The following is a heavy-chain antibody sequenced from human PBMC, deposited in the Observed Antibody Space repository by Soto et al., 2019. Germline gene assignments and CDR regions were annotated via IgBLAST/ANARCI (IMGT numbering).Heavy chain of an antibody. CDR1: GFTFSNVC. D-gene: IGHD6-19*01. Sequence: EGQLGESGGGLVKPGGSLRLSCAAAGFTFSNVCLNWVRQAPGKGLEWVGRIKSKLDGETIDYAAPVKGRFTISRDDSKSMLYLQINSLKPEDTGVYYFTLLALKYNSDWYEFSDRGQGTLVTVST. J-gene: IGHJ4*02. V-gene: IGHV3-15*07. CDR2: IKSKLDGETI. CDR3: TLLALKYNSDWYEFSD.